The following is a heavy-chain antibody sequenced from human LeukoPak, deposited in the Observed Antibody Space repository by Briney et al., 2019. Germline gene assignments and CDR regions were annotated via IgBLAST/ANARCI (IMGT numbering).Heavy chain of an antibody. D-gene: IGHD3-22*01. CDR1: GFTFSSYA. J-gene: IGHJ4*02. CDR3: ARLEYYYDSSGYYPYYFDY. V-gene: IGHV4-59*08. CDR2: IYYSGST. Sequence: PGGSLRLSCAASGFTFSSYAMSWVRQPPGEGLEWIGYIYYSGSTNYNPSLKSRVTISVDTSKNQFSLKLSSVTAADTAVYYCARLEYYYDSSGYYPYYFDYWGQGTLVTVSS.